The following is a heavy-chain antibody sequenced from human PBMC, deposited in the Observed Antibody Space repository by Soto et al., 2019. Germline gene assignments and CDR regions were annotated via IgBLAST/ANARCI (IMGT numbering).Heavy chain of an antibody. CDR3: ARDLWSTVDYFDY. D-gene: IGHD3-3*01. V-gene: IGHV3-48*01. Sequence: EVQLVESGGGLVQPGGSLRLSCAASGFSLSSHAMNWVRQAPGKGLEWVSYISSSGSTMFYADSVRGRFTVSRDNARNSLFLQINSLRAEDTAVYYCARDLWSTVDYFDYWGQGTLVTVSS. J-gene: IGHJ4*02. CDR1: GFSLSSHA. CDR2: ISSSGSTM.